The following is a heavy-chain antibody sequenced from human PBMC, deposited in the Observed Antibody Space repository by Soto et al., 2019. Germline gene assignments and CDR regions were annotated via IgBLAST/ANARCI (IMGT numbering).Heavy chain of an antibody. V-gene: IGHV3-23*01. CDR3: AKVPLYSNYFDY. CDR2: IGGNGGDP. J-gene: IGHJ4*02. Sequence: EVRLLESGGGLGQPGGSLRLSCAASGFSFANYAMSWVRQAPGKGLEWVSTIGGNGGDPYYADSVKGRFTISRDDSKNTLYLQMSSLRAEDTAVYYCAKVPLYSNYFDYWGQGTLVTVSS. CDR1: GFSFANYA. D-gene: IGHD3-16*01.